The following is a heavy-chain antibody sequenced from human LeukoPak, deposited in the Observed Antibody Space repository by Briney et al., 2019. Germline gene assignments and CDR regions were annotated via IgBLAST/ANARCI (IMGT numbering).Heavy chain of an antibody. V-gene: IGHV3-23*01. Sequence: GGSLGLSCAASGFTFNNYAMTWVRQSPGKGLEWVSAITGSGDSTYYADSVKGRFTISRDNSKNTLYLQMNSLRAEDTAVYYCTKDGYGSGSYFPYALDIWGPGTLVTVSS. CDR2: ITGSGDST. D-gene: IGHD3-10*01. CDR1: GFTFNNYA. CDR3: TKDGYGSGSYFPYALDI. J-gene: IGHJ3*02.